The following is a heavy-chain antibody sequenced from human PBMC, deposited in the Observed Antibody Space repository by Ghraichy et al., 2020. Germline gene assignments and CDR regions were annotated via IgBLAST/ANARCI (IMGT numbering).Heavy chain of an antibody. CDR1: GGSISSGHYY. V-gene: IGHV4-30-4*01. CDR3: ARALGIHRYFDY. J-gene: IGHJ4*02. D-gene: IGHD1-1*01. Sequence: SQTLSLTCTVSGGSISSGHYYWSWIRQPPGKGLEWIGYIYYSGSTYYNPSLKSRVTISVDTSKNQFSLKLSSVTAADTAVYYCARALGIHRYFDYWGQGTLVTVSS. CDR2: IYYSGST.